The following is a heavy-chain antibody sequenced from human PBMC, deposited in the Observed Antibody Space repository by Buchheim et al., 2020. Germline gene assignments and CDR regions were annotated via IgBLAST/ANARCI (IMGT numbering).Heavy chain of an antibody. J-gene: IGHJ4*02. CDR3: ARRRGDHTHYYFDY. D-gene: IGHD5-24*01. CDR2: ISSSGSTI. CDR1: GFTFSTYE. Sequence: EVQLVDSGGGLVQPGGSLRLSCAASGFTFSTYEMNWVRQAPGKGLEWVSYISSSGSTIYYADSVKGRFTISRDNAKNSLYLQMNSLRAGDTAVYYCARRRGDHTHYYFDYWGQGTL. V-gene: IGHV3-48*03.